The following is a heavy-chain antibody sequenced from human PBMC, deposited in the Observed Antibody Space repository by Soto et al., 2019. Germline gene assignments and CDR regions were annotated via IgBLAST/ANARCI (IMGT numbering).Heavy chain of an antibody. Sequence: ASVKVSCKASGGTFSSYAISWVRQAPGQRLEWMGWINAGNGNTKYSQKFQGRVTITRDTSASTAYMELSSLRSEDTAVYYCARGGSLYWYFDLWGRGTLVTVSS. CDR3: ARGGSLYWYFDL. CDR1: GGTFSSYA. V-gene: IGHV1-3*01. J-gene: IGHJ2*01. CDR2: INAGNGNT. D-gene: IGHD1-26*01.